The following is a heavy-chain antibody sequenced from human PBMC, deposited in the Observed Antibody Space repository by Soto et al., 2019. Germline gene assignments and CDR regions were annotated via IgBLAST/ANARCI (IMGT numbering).Heavy chain of an antibody. CDR1: GYTFTSYY. Sequence: ASVKVSCKASGYTFTSYYMHWVRQAPGQGLEWMGIINPSGGSTSYAQKFQGRVTMTRDTSTSTVYMELSSLRSEDTAVYYCAPEAATGGYFDYWGQGTLVPVSP. J-gene: IGHJ4*02. D-gene: IGHD2-15*01. V-gene: IGHV1-46*01. CDR2: INPSGGST. CDR3: APEAATGGYFDY.